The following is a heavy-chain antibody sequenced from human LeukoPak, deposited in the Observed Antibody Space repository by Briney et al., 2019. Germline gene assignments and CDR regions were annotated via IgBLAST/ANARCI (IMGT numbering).Heavy chain of an antibody. Sequence: SGGSLRLSCAASGFIFTSYGMNWVRQAPGKGLEWVSGISANGGRTYYADSVKGRFTISRDNSKSTLYLQMNSLRAEDTAVYYCAKGGRLDYWGQGTLVTVSS. D-gene: IGHD3-16*01. CDR2: ISANGGRT. CDR1: GFIFTSYG. V-gene: IGHV3-23*01. J-gene: IGHJ4*02. CDR3: AKGGRLDY.